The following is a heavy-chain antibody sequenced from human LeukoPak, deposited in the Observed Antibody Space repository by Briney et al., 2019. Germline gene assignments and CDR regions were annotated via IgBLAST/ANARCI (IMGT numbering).Heavy chain of an antibody. V-gene: IGHV4-34*01. D-gene: IGHD2-15*01. CDR2: INHSGST. J-gene: IGHJ4*02. Sequence: SETLSLTCSVYSGSFSGYYWSWIRQPPGKGLEWIGEINHSGSTNYNPSLKSRVSISVDTSKNQFSLKLSSVTAADTAVYYCARIAGIAYFDYWGQGTLVTVSS. CDR3: ARIAGIAYFDY. CDR1: SGSFSGYY.